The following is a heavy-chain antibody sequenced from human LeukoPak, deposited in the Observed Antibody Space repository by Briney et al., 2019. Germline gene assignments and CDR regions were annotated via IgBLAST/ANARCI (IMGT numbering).Heavy chain of an antibody. CDR3: ARFPCSGDSCYSGIRAFDI. V-gene: IGHV4-4*07. Sequence: SETLSLTCTVSGGSISSYYWSWIRQPAGKGLEWIGRIYTSGSTNYNPSLKSRVTISVDTSKNQFSLKLSSVTAADTAVYYCARFPCSGDSCYSGIRAFDIWGQGTMVIVSS. J-gene: IGHJ3*02. CDR1: GGSISSYY. D-gene: IGHD2-15*01. CDR2: IYTSGST.